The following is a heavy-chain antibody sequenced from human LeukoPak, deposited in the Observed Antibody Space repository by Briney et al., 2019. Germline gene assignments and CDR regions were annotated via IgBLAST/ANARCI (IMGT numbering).Heavy chain of an antibody. CDR1: GGSISSYY. CDR2: IYTSGST. D-gene: IGHD6-19*01. J-gene: IGHJ5*02. Sequence: PSETLSLTCTVSGGSISSYYWSWIRQPAGKGLEWIGRIYTSGSTNYNPSLKSRVTISVDKSKNQFSLKLSSVTAADTAVYYCARGGSSGWAINWFDPWGQGTLVTVSS. V-gene: IGHV4-4*07. CDR3: ARGGSSGWAINWFDP.